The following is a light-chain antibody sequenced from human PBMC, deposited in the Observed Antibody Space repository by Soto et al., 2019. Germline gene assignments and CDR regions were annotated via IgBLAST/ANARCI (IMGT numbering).Light chain of an antibody. V-gene: IGLV2-14*03. CDR1: SSDVGGYNY. Sequence: SEVPHPGSVSRSPGQSIPYTNTGTSSDVGGYNYVSWYQHHPGKVPQIMIYDVSSRPSGVSDRFSGSKSGNTASLTISGLQAEDEADYYCSSYTSSSHYCFGTGTKVTVL. CDR2: DVS. CDR3: SSYTSSSHYC. J-gene: IGLJ1*01.